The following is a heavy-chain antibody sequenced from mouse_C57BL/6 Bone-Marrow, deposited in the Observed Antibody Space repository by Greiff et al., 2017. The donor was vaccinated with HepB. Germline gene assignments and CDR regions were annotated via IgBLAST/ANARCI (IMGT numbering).Heavy chain of an antibody. D-gene: IGHD4-1*01. CDR2: IRSKSNNYAT. J-gene: IGHJ2*01. Sequence: EVKLMESGGGLVQPKGSLKLSCAASGFSFNTYAMNWVRQAPGKGLEWVARIRSKSNNYATYYADSVKDRFTISRDDSESMLYLQMNNLKTEDTAMYYCVRSWGPYYFDYWGQGTTLTVSS. CDR3: VRSWGPYYFDY. V-gene: IGHV10-1*01. CDR1: GFSFNTYA.